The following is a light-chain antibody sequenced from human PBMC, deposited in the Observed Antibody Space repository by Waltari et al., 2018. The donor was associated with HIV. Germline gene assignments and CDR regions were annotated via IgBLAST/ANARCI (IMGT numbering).Light chain of an antibody. V-gene: IGKV3-15*01. CDR2: GAS. CDR3: QQYHNWPRT. Sequence: EIVMTQSPATLSVSPGERATLSCRASPSVRSHFAWYQQEPGQAPRLLIYGASTRATGITARFSGSGSGTEFTLTIGSLQSEDFAVYYCQQYHNWPRTFGGGTKGESK. J-gene: IGKJ4*01. CDR1: PSVRSH.